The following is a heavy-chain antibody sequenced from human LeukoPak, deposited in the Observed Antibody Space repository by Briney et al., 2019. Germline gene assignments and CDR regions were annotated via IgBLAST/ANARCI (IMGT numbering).Heavy chain of an antibody. V-gene: IGHV4-59*01. CDR3: ASSDTMLRGPRFDY. CDR1: GGSISSYY. CDR2: IYYSVST. Sequence: HPSETLSLTCTVSGGSISSYYWSWIRQPPGKGLEWIGYIYYSVSTNSNPSLKSRVTISVDTSKNQFSLKLNSVTAADTAVYYCASSDTMLRGPRFDYWGQGTLVTVSS. D-gene: IGHD3-10*01. J-gene: IGHJ4*02.